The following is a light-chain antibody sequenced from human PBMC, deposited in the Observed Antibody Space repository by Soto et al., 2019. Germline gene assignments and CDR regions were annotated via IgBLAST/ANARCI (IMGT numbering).Light chain of an antibody. J-gene: IGKJ1*01. CDR1: QTITRW. V-gene: IGKV1-5*01. Sequence: DIQMTQSPSTLSASVGDRVTITCRASQTITRWMAWYLQKPGKAPKLLIYDASTLESGVPSRFSGSRSGTEFTLTISSLQPDDFATYYCQQYNSYSWTFGQGTKVEIK. CDR3: QQYNSYSWT. CDR2: DAS.